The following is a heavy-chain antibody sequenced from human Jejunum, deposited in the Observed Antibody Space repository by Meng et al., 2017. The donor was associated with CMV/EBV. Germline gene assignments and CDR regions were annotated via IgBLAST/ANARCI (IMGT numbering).Heavy chain of an antibody. CDR1: GHSITRGGYY. CDR3: GGGGGHRSAWVDY. J-gene: IGHJ4*02. CDR2: TYYGGNT. D-gene: IGHD3-10*01. V-gene: IGHV4-31*02. Sequence: GHSITRGGYYWSWIRQHPERGLEWIGFTYYGGNTYYIPSLESRVTVSLDTSKNQFSLKLTSVTAANTAVYYCGGGGGHRSAWVDYWGQGTLVTVSS.